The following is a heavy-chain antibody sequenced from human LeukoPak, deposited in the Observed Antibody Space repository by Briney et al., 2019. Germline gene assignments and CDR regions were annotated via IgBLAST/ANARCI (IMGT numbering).Heavy chain of an antibody. V-gene: IGHV3-7*02. CDR1: GFTFSSYW. CDR2: IKQDGSEK. CDR3: ARAGITMVRGVITPDY. J-gene: IGHJ4*02. Sequence: PGGSLRLSCAASGFTFSSYWMTWVRQAPGKGLEWVANIKQDGSEKNYVDSVKGRFTISRDNAKNTLYLQMNSLRAEDTAVYYCARAGITMVRGVITPDYWGQGTLVTVSS. D-gene: IGHD3-10*01.